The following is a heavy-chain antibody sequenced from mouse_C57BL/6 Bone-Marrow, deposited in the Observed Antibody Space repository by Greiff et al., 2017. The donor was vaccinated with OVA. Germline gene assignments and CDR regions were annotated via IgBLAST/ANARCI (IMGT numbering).Heavy chain of an antibody. CDR3: ASPYYGSSYEDY. CDR1: GFSLTSYG. CDR2: IWGVGST. J-gene: IGHJ2*01. D-gene: IGHD1-1*01. V-gene: IGHV2-6*01. Sequence: VKLEESGPGLVAPSQSLSITCTVSGFSLTSYGVDWVRQSPGKGLEWLGVIWGVGSTNYNSALKSRLSISKDNSKSQVFLKMNSLQTDDTAMYYCASPYYGSSYEDYWGQGTTLTVSS.